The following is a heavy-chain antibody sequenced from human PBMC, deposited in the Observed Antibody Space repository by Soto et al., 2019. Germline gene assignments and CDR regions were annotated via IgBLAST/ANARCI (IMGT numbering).Heavy chain of an antibody. CDR1: GFSFSAYT. Sequence: EVQLVESGGDLVQSGGSLRLSCAASGFSFSAYTMHWVRQAPGTGLEYVSAISSDGASTYYANSVKGRFSISRDNSKNTLYLHMRSLRAEDMAVYYCPRDDYADYIFTYWGRGTLVAVSS. CDR3: PRDDYADYIFTY. V-gene: IGHV3-64*01. CDR2: ISSDGAST. J-gene: IGHJ4*02. D-gene: IGHD4-17*01.